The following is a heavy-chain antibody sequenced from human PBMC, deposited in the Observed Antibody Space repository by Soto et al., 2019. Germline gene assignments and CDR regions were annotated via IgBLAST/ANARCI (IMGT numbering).Heavy chain of an antibody. CDR1: GFKFSNYA. CDR3: AKDRREGGKSAFYFDF. Sequence: GGSLRLSCAASGFKFSNYAMSWVRQAPGKGLEWVSLISATGGGTYYADSVKGRFTISRDNSHNTLYLQVHSLTAEDTAVYYCAKDRREGGKSAFYFDFWGQGAQVTVSS. V-gene: IGHV3-23*01. J-gene: IGHJ4*02. D-gene: IGHD3-16*01. CDR2: ISATGGGT.